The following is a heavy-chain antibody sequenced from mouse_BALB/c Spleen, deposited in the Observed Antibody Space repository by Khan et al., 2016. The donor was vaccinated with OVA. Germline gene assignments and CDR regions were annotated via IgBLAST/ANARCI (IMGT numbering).Heavy chain of an antibody. J-gene: IGHJ2*02. D-gene: IGHD6-2*01. CDR1: AYIFSDYY. Sequence: QVQLQQPGTELTRPGTSVQLSCKASAYIFSDYYISWVKQRTGQGLEWMGEIYPGSGNTYYNENFKDKASLTADKSSNTVYIQLSSLSSDDSAVYFCARMDTTSLDYWGLGSSLAVSS. V-gene: IGHV1-77*01. CDR2: IYPGSGNT. CDR3: ARMDTTSLDY.